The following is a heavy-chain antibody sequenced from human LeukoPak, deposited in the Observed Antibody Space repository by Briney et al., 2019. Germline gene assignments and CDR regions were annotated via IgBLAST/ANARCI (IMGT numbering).Heavy chain of an antibody. CDR2: ISSSGSTI. Sequence: GGSLRLSCAASGFTFSDYNMNWVRQVPGKGLEWVSYISSSGSTIYYTDSVKGRFTISRDNAKNSLYLQMNSLRAEDTAVYYCAREALLWFGELYPVNWGQGTLVTVSS. CDR1: GFTFSDYN. D-gene: IGHD3-10*01. J-gene: IGHJ4*02. V-gene: IGHV3-48*04. CDR3: AREALLWFGELYPVN.